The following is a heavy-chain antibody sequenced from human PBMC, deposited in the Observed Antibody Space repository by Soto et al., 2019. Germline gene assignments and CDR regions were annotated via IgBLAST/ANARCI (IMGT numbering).Heavy chain of an antibody. Sequence: VQLVESGGGVVQPGRSLRLSCAASGLTFSTYGFHWVRQAPGKGLEWVAVISNDVRNIHYAKSVKGRFTFSRDNSKNTLYLQMNSLRPNDTAVYYCVKDTLGGMTPVFMPGPDWGQGTLVTVSS. CDR2: ISNDVRNI. J-gene: IGHJ4*02. D-gene: IGHD2-2*01. V-gene: IGHV3-30*18. CDR3: VKDTLGGMTPVFMPGPD. CDR1: GLTFSTYG.